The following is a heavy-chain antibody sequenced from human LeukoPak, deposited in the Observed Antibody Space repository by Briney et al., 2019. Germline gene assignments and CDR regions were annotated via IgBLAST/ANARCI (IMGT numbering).Heavy chain of an antibody. CDR3: ARDSGIAAATTTESFDY. CDR1: GYSFTSYG. CDR2: ISAHNGDT. D-gene: IGHD6-13*01. V-gene: IGHV1-18*01. J-gene: IGHJ4*02. Sequence: ASVMVSCKASGYSFTSYGITWVRQAPGQGLEWMGWISAHNGDTNYAQKLQGRVTMTTATSTSTAYIELRSLRSDDTAMYHCARDSGIAAATTTESFDYWGQGTLVTVSS.